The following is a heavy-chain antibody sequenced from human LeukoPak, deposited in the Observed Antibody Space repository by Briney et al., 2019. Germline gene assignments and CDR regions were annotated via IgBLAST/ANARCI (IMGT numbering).Heavy chain of an antibody. J-gene: IGHJ4*02. Sequence: GGSLRLSCVASGFTFSNYSMNWVRQAPGKGLQWISPISRTSSYIYYRDSMKGRFTISRDNAKNSLYLQMNSLRAEDTAVYYCARLREIPVFGVVTKSTSYFDYWGQGTLVTVSS. CDR2: ISRTSSYI. CDR1: GFTFSNYS. V-gene: IGHV3-21*01. CDR3: ARLREIPVFGVVTKSTSYFDY. D-gene: IGHD3-3*01.